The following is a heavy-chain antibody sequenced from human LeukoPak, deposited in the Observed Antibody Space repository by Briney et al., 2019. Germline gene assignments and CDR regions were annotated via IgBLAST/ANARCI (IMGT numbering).Heavy chain of an antibody. Sequence: ETLSLTCTVSGGSISSNYMSWVRQAPGKGLEWVSVIYSGGSTYYADSVKGRFTISRDNSKNTLYLQMNSLRAEDTAVYYCARVRLSYSSGAFDIWGQGTMVTVSS. D-gene: IGHD6-25*01. J-gene: IGHJ3*02. CDR3: ARVRLSYSSGAFDI. CDR2: IYSGGST. CDR1: GGSISSNY. V-gene: IGHV3-53*01.